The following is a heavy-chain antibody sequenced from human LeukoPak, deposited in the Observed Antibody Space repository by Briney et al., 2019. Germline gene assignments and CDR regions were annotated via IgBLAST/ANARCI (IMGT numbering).Heavy chain of an antibody. J-gene: IGHJ5*02. CDR1: GFTFSSYG. D-gene: IGHD2-15*01. V-gene: IGHV3-33*01. CDR2: IWYDGSNK. CDR3: ARDGGYCSGGSCYSWFDP. Sequence: GGSLRLSCAASGFTFSSYGMHWVRQAPGKGLEWVAVIWYDGSNKYYADSVKGRFTISRDNSKNTLYLQMNSLRAEDTAVYYCARDGGYCSGGSCYSWFDPWGQGTLVTVSS.